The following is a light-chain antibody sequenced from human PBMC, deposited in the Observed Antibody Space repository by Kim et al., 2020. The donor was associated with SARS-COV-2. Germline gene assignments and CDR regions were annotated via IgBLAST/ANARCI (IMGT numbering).Light chain of an antibody. CDR3: QAWDSSTEV. V-gene: IGLV3-1*01. CDR1: KLGDKY. J-gene: IGLJ1*01. CDR2: QDS. Sequence: YELTQPPSVSVSPGQTASITCSGDKLGDKYACWYQQKPGQSPVLVIYQDSKRPSGIPERFSGSNSGNTATLTISGTQAMDEADYYCQAWDSSTEVFGTGTQVTVL.